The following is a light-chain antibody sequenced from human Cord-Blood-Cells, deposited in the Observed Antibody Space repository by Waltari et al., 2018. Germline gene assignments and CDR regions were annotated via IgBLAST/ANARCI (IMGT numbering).Light chain of an antibody. V-gene: IGKV1-5*01. CDR1: QSISSW. J-gene: IGKJ1*01. Sequence: DIQMTKNHPNLSASVGDRAAITCRASQSISSWLAWYQQKPGKAPKLLIYDASSLESGVPSRFSGSGSGTEFTLTISSLQPDDFATYYCQQYNSYSWTFGQGTKVEIK. CDR2: DAS. CDR3: QQYNSYSWT.